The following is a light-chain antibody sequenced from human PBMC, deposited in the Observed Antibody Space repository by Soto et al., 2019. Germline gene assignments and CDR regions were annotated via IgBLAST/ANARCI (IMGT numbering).Light chain of an antibody. CDR3: AAWDDSLNGVL. V-gene: IGLV1-44*01. CDR2: SSN. CDR1: SSNIASNT. Sequence: QAVVTQPPSASGTPGQRVTISCSGSSSNIASNTVNWYQQLPGTAPKLLIYSSNQRPSGVPDRFSGSKSGTSASLAISGLQSEDEADYYCAAWDDSLNGVLFGGGTKLTVL. J-gene: IGLJ2*01.